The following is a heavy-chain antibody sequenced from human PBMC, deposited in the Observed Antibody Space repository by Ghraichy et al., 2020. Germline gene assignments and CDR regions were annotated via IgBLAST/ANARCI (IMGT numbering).Heavy chain of an antibody. J-gene: IGHJ6*03. Sequence: ASVKVSCKASGYTFTSYGISWVRQAPGQGLEWMGWISAYNGNTNYAQKLQGRVTMTTDTSTSTAYMELRSLRSDDTAVYYCARTSPPANYDFWSGLWPWFYYYYMDVWGKGTTVTVSS. V-gene: IGHV1-18*01. D-gene: IGHD3-3*01. CDR3: ARTSPPANYDFWSGLWPWFYYYYMDV. CDR1: GYTFTSYG. CDR2: ISAYNGNT.